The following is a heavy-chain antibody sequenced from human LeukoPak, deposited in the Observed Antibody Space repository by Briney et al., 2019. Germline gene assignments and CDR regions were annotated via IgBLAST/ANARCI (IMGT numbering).Heavy chain of an antibody. J-gene: IGHJ5*02. CDR2: IYYSGST. CDR1: GGSISSYY. CDR3: AREKDYGDSRGLDP. V-gene: IGHV4-59*12. Sequence: SETLSLTCTVSGGSISSYYWSWIRQPPGKGLEWIGYIYYSGSTNYNPSLKSRVTISVDTSKNQFSLKLSSVTAADTAVYYCAREKDYGDSRGLDPWGQGTLVTVSS. D-gene: IGHD4-17*01.